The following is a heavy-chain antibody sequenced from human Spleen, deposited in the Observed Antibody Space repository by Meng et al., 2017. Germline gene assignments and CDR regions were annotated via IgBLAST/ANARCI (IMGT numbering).Heavy chain of an antibody. D-gene: IGHD1-20*01. Sequence: QVQLQESGPGPVMPSQTLSLPCTVSGGSISSRNWWSWVRQPPGKGLEWIGESYHSGSTNYNPSLKSRVTISVDKSKNQFSLNLSSVTAADTAVYYCARAEGNWNFVYWGQGTLVTVSS. CDR1: GGSISSRNW. CDR3: ARAEGNWNFVY. V-gene: IGHV4-4*02. J-gene: IGHJ4*02. CDR2: SYHSGST.